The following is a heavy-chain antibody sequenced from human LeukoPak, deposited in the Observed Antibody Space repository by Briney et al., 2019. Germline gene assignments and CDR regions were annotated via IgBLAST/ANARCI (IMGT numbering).Heavy chain of an antibody. Sequence: GGSLRLSCAASGFTFSSYSMNWVRQAPGKGLEWVSYISSSSGTIFYADSVKGRFTISRDNAKNSLYLHMSSLRADDTAVYYCARNVRATSGTSSAFDIWGQGTMVTVSS. D-gene: IGHD4-23*01. CDR2: ISSSSGTI. V-gene: IGHV3-48*01. CDR1: GFTFSSYS. CDR3: ARNVRATSGTSSAFDI. J-gene: IGHJ3*02.